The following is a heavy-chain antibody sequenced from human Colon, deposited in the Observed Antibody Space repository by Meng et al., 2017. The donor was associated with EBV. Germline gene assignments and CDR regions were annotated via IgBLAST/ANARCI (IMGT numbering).Heavy chain of an antibody. CDR1: CVSGTNGVYS. CDR2: IYHSGST. D-gene: IGHD6-13*01. J-gene: IGHJ4*02. V-gene: IGHV4-30-2*01. CDR3: ARDTSTWGNKGLDH. Sequence: QLQESGSGLGKPSQTRALTLVVSCVSGTNGVYSWSGIRQPPGKGLEWIGYIYHSGSTKYNPSLKSRVTISVDTSKNQFSLKLSSVTAADTAVYYCARDTSTWGNKGLDHWGQGILVTVSS.